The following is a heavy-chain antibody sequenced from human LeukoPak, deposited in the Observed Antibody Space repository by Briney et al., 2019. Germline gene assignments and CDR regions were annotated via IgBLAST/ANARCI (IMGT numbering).Heavy chain of an antibody. V-gene: IGHV4-4*02. D-gene: IGHD2-2*01. J-gene: IGHJ6*02. CDR1: GGSISSSNW. Sequence: SGTLSLTCAVSGGSISSSNWWSWVRQPPGKGLEWIGEIYHSGSTNYNPSLKSRVTISVDKSKNQFSLKLSSVTAADTAVYYCARAIVVVPAAIIYDYYYGMDVWGQGTTVTVSS. CDR2: IYHSGST. CDR3: ARAIVVVPAAIIYDYYYGMDV.